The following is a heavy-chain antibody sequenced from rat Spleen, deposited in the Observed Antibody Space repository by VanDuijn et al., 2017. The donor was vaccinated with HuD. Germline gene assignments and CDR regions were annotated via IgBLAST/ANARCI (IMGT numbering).Heavy chain of an antibody. J-gene: IGHJ3*01. V-gene: IGHV5-25*01. CDR3: ARHGGLRDWFAY. Sequence: EVQLVESGGGLVQPGRSLKLSCAASGFTFSNYYMAWVRQAPTKGLEWVASISTGGDNTYYRDSVMGRFTLSRDNAKSNLYLQMGRLGSEDTATYYCARHGGLRDWFAYWGQGTLVTVSS. D-gene: IGHD1-11*01. CDR1: GFTFSNYY. CDR2: ISTGGDNT.